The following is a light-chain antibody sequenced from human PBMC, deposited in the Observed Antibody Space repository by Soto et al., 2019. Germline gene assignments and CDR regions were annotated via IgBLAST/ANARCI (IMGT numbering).Light chain of an antibody. V-gene: IGKV1-27*01. Sequence: IQMTQSPSSLSASVGDRVTITCRASQDIEIYLAWYQQRPGTVPKLLIYSASTLQSGFPSRFSGSGSGTDFTLTISSLQPEGAATYYCQRYNSVPVAFGQGTRLEIK. CDR2: SAS. J-gene: IGKJ5*01. CDR3: QRYNSVPVA. CDR1: QDIEIY.